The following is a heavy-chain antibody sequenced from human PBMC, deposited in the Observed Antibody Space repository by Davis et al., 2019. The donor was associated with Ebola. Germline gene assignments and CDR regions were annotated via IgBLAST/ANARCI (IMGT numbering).Heavy chain of an antibody. CDR2: ISSSSSTI. J-gene: IGHJ4*02. Sequence: PGGSLRLSCAASGFTFSSYSMNWVRQAPGKGLEWVSYISSSSSTIYYADSVKGRFTISRDNAKNSLYLQMNSLRDEDTAVYYCARGGGLYSSSWQKTIGGDYWGQGTLVTVSS. V-gene: IGHV3-48*02. CDR1: GFTFSSYS. D-gene: IGHD6-13*01. CDR3: ARGGGLYSSSWQKTIGGDY.